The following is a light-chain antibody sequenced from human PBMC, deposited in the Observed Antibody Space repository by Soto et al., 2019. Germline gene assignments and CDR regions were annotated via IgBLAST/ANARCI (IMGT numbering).Light chain of an antibody. CDR1: ESIGDY. Sequence: EIVLTQSPGALSLSPGDRATLSCWASESIGDYLAWYQQRPGQAPRLLIYAASRRASGTPHRFSGSGSERAFTLAISGLEPADVAVYYCQQYYSTLITFGQGTRLEIK. V-gene: IGKV3-20*01. CDR2: AAS. CDR3: QQYYSTLIT. J-gene: IGKJ5*01.